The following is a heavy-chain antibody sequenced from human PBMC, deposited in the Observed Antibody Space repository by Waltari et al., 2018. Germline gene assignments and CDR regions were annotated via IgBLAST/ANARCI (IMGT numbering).Heavy chain of an antibody. V-gene: IGHV4-34*02. J-gene: IGHJ4*02. CDR2: INYSGET. D-gene: IGHD2-2*03. CDR3: ARGSIGSNPLDY. Sequence: QVQLQQWGAGLLKPSETLSLTCGVNAGSLSGYSWAWIRLSPGKGLEWIGEINYSGETDYNPSLKSRVTMTIDTSNNHLSLRLTSVTASDTAIYYCARGSIGSNPLDYWGQGTLVTVS. CDR1: AGSLSGYS.